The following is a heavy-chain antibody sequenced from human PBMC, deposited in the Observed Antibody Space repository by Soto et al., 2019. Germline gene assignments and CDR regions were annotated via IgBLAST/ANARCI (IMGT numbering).Heavy chain of an antibody. CDR1: GDTSTTYG. CDR2: IIPIFGST. Sequence: QVQLVQSGAEVKKPGSSVKVSCKAYGDTSTTYGVDWVRQAPGQGPEWMGGIIPIFGSTNYAQKFRDRVTITADKSTSTVDMGVASLRSEDTAVYYCARVPLHKGYYYDYGMDVWGHGTTVTVAS. D-gene: IGHD4-4*01. J-gene: IGHJ6*02. V-gene: IGHV1-69*06. CDR3: ARVPLHKGYYYDYGMDV.